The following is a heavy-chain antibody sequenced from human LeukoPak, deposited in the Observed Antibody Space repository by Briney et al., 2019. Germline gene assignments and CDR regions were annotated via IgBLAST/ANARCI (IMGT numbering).Heavy chain of an antibody. CDR1: GGSFSGYY. J-gene: IGHJ5*02. V-gene: IGHV4-4*07. D-gene: IGHD3-22*01. CDR2: IYTSGST. CDR3: ARDAGSSGYYYAYNWFDP. Sequence: PSETLSLTCAVYGGSFSGYYWSWIRQPAGKGLEWIGRIYTSGSTNYNPSLKSRVTMSVDTSKNQFSLKLSSVTAADTAVYYCARDAGSSGYYYAYNWFDPWGQGTLVTVSS.